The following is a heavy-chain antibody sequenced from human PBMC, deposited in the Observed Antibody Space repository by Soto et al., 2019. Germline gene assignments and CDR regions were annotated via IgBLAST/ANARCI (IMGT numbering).Heavy chain of an antibody. CDR1: GGSISSYY. D-gene: IGHD5-12*01. Sequence: QVQLQESGPGLVKPSETLSLTCTVSGGSISSYYWSWIRQPPGKGLEWIGYIYYSGSTNYNPSLKSRVTISVDTSKNQFSLKLSSVTAADTAVYYCARVWEYSGYDLGWFDPWGQGTLVTVSS. CDR2: IYYSGST. V-gene: IGHV4-59*01. CDR3: ARVWEYSGYDLGWFDP. J-gene: IGHJ5*02.